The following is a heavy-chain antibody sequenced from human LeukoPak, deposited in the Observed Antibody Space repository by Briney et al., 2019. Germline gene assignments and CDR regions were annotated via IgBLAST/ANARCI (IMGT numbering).Heavy chain of an antibody. CDR2: ISSNGGST. V-gene: IGHV3-64*01. D-gene: IGHD3-10*01. CDR1: GFTFSSYA. J-gene: IGHJ4*02. Sequence: GGSLRLSCAASGFTFSSYAMHWVRQAPGKGLEYVSAISSNGGSTYYANSVKGRFTISRDNSKNTLYLQMGSLRAEDMAVYYCARARHEYYYGSGSYYFDYWGQGTLVTVSS. CDR3: ARARHEYYYGSGSYYFDY.